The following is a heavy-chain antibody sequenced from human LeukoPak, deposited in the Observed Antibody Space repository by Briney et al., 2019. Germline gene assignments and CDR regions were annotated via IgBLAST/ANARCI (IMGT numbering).Heavy chain of an antibody. Sequence: SETLSLTCAVYGGSFSGYYWSWIRQPPGKGLEWIGEINHSGSTNYNPSLKSRVTISVDTSKNQFSLKLSSVTAADTAVYYCATVGCSSTSCYIGYYYMDVWGKGTTVTVSS. CDR1: GGSFSGYY. CDR3: ATVGCSSTSCYIGYYYMDV. CDR2: INHSGST. J-gene: IGHJ6*03. V-gene: IGHV4-34*01. D-gene: IGHD2-2*02.